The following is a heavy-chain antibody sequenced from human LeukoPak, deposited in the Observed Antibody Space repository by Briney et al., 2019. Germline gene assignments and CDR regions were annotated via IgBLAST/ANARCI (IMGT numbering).Heavy chain of an antibody. Sequence: ASVKVSCKASGYSFTDYYLHWVRQAPGQGLEWMGWISPNSAATNYAQKFQGRIAMTGDTSISTAYMELSGLRSDDTAIYFCARPYNSSAYHYTFNWFDPWGQGTLVTVSS. J-gene: IGHJ5*02. V-gene: IGHV1-2*02. D-gene: IGHD3-22*01. CDR2: ISPNSAAT. CDR1: GYSFTDYY. CDR3: ARPYNSSAYHYTFNWFDP.